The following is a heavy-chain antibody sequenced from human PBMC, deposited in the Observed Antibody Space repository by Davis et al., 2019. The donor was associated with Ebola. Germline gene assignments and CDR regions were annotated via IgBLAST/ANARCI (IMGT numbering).Heavy chain of an antibody. D-gene: IGHD6-19*01. CDR1: GFTFSSYA. Sequence: PGGSLRLSCAASGFTFSSYAMHWVRQAPGKGLEWVAVISYDGSNKYYADSVKGRFSISRDNSKNTLYLQMNSLRAEDTAVYYCARDSIAVAGIIEYGYYFDYWGQGTLVTVSS. CDR3: ARDSIAVAGIIEYGYYFDY. CDR2: ISYDGSNK. J-gene: IGHJ4*02. V-gene: IGHV3-30-3*01.